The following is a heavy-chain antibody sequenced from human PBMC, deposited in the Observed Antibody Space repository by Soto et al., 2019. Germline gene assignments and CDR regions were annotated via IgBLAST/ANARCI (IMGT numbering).Heavy chain of an antibody. Sequence: QVQLVESGGGVVQPAKSLRLSCAASGFTFSSYGMHWVRQAPGKGLEWVADIWHDGSIKYYADSVKGRFIISRDNSNNTLYLQIHSLRAEDTAVYYCARDRLRGSLVRGVMGYWGLGTLVTVSS. D-gene: IGHD3-10*01. CDR1: GFTFSSYG. CDR2: IWHDGSIK. J-gene: IGHJ4*02. V-gene: IGHV3-33*01. CDR3: ARDRLRGSLVRGVMGY.